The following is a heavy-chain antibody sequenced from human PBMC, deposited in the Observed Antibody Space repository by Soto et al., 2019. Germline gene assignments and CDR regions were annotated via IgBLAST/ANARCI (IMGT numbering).Heavy chain of an antibody. D-gene: IGHD2-15*01. CDR1: GVSISSDGYY. V-gene: IGHV4-31*03. Sequence: PSETLSLTCTVSGVSISSDGYYWSWIRQHPGKGLEWIGYIYCSGSTYYNPSLKSRVTMSVDTSKNQFSLKLSSVTAADTAVYYCARGLGYCRGGSCYSGNWFDPWGQGTLVTVSS. J-gene: IGHJ5*02. CDR2: IYCSGST. CDR3: ARGLGYCRGGSCYSGNWFDP.